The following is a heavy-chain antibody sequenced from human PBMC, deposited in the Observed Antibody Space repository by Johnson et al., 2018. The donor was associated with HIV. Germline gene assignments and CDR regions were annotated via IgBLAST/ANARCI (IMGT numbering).Heavy chain of an antibody. CDR2: IKQDGSEK. CDR3: ATQVDTVMRIGSNAFDI. Sequence: VQLVESGGGLVQPGGSLRLSCATSGFTFSSYWMSWVRQAPGKGLEWVANIKQDGSEKYYVDSVKGRFTISSDNSKNTMYLQMNSLSCEDTAVYYCATQVDTVMRIGSNAFDIWGQGTMVTVSS. V-gene: IGHV3-7*01. D-gene: IGHD5-18*01. J-gene: IGHJ3*02. CDR1: GFTFSSYW.